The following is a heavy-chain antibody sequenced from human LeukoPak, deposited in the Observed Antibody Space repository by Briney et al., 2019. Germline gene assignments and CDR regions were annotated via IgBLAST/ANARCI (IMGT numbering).Heavy chain of an antibody. Sequence: GGSLRLSCAASGFTFGTYWMNWVRQAPGKGLEWVANIKQDGSVKYYVDSVKGRFTISRDNTKNSLYLQMNSLRAEDTAVYYCARVVIAFWSGYYAYYFDYWGQGTLVTVSS. D-gene: IGHD3-3*01. J-gene: IGHJ4*02. CDR2: IKQDGSVK. CDR3: ARVVIAFWSGYYAYYFDY. V-gene: IGHV3-7*01. CDR1: GFTFGTYW.